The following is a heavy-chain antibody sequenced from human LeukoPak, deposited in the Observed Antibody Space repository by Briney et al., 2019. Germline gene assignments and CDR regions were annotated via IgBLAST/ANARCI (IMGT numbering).Heavy chain of an antibody. CDR1: GFTLSSYS. J-gene: IGHJ4*02. CDR3: ARAHNWKYGSFDF. V-gene: IGHV3-21*01. D-gene: IGHD1-7*01. Sequence: GSLRLSCAASGFTLSSYSMNWVRQAPGKGLEWVSSITSSGRYIYYADSVKGRFTISRDNAKNSLYLQMNSLRAEDTAVYYCARAHNWKYGSFDFWGQGTLVTVSS. CDR2: ITSSGRYI.